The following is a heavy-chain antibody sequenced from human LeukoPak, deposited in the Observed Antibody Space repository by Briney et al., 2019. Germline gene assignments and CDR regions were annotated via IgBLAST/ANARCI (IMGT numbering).Heavy chain of an antibody. D-gene: IGHD1-26*01. Sequence: GGSLRLSCAASGLTFSRYWMHWVRQAPGKGLVWVSRINSDGSSTTYADSVKGRFTISRDNAKNTLYLQMNSLRAEDTGVYYCAREDFIPGSYYAFDIWGQGTMVTVSS. J-gene: IGHJ3*02. CDR1: GLTFSRYW. V-gene: IGHV3-74*01. CDR3: AREDFIPGSYYAFDI. CDR2: INSDGSST.